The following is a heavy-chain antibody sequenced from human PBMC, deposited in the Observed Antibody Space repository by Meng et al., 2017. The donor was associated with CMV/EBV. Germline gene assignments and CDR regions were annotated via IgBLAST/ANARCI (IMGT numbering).Heavy chain of an antibody. CDR3: AHLHTYYDFWSGYYTGWFDP. V-gene: IGHV2-5*01. D-gene: IGHD3-3*01. J-gene: IGHJ5*02. CDR2: IYWNDDK. Sequence: SGVGVGWIRQPTGKALEWLALIYWNDDKRYSPSLKSRLTITKDTSKNQVVLTMTNMDPVDTATYYCAHLHTYYDFWSGYYTGWFDPWGQGTLVTVSS. CDR1: SGVG.